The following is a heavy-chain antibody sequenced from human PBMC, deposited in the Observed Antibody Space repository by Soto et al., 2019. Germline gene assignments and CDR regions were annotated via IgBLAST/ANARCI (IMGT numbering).Heavy chain of an antibody. D-gene: IGHD6-19*01. CDR3: ARVRIAVAGFDY. CDR1: GYTFTSYA. V-gene: IGHV1-3*01. J-gene: IGHJ4*02. CDR2: INAGNGNT. Sequence: ASVKVSCKASGYTFTSYAMHWVRQAPGQRPEWMGWINAGNGNTKYSQKFQDRVTISKDTSANTAYMELSSLRYEDTAVYFCARVRIAVAGFDYWGQGTQVTVSS.